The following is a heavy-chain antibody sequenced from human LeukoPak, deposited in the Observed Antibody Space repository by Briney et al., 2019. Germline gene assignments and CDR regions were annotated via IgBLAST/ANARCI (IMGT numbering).Heavy chain of an antibody. D-gene: IGHD5-18*01. CDR2: IYHSGST. Sequence: SGTLSLTCAVSGGSISSSNWWSWVRQPPGKGLEWIGEIYHSGSTNYNPSLKSRVTISVDTSKNQFSLKLSSVTAADTAVYYCARAGGYSYGYYVYWGQGTLVTVSS. J-gene: IGHJ4*02. V-gene: IGHV4-4*02. CDR3: ARAGGYSYGYYVY. CDR1: GGSISSSNW.